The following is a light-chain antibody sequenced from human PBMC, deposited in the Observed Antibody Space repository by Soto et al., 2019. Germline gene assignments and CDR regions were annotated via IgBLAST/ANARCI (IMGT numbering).Light chain of an antibody. CDR3: QQYIDRPLT. CDR2: GAS. V-gene: IGKV3-15*01. CDR1: QSVSSN. J-gene: IGKJ4*01. Sequence: EIVMTQSPATLSVSPGERATLSCRASQSVSSNLAWYQQKPGQAPRLLISGASTTATGIPARFSGSGSGTEFTLNISSLQSEDFAVYYCQQYIDRPLTFGGGTKVEIK.